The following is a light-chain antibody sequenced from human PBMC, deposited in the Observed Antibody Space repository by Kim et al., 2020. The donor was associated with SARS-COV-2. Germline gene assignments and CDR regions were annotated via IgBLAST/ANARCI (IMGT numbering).Light chain of an antibody. CDR3: QQYYTTPS. CDR2: WAS. V-gene: IGKV4-1*01. CDR1: QSVLYSTDNKNY. Sequence: ANINGKSNQSVLYSTDNKNYLAWYQQKPGQPPKVLIYWASTRESGVPDRFSGSGSGTDFTLTISSLQAEDVAVYYCQQYYTTPSFGPGTKVDIK. J-gene: IGKJ3*01.